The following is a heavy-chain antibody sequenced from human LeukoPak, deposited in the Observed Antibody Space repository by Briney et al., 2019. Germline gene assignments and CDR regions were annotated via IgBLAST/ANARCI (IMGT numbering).Heavy chain of an antibody. J-gene: IGHJ5*02. D-gene: IGHD6-13*01. CDR3: ARAPPVYSSRAGRWFDP. CDR2: MNPNSGNT. V-gene: IGHV1-8*01. Sequence: ASVKVSCKASGYTFTSYDINWVRQATGQGLEWMGWMNPNSGNTGYAQKFQGRVTMTRNTSISTAYMELSSLRSEDTAVYYCARAPPVYSSRAGRWFDPWGQGTLVTVSS. CDR1: GYTFTSYD.